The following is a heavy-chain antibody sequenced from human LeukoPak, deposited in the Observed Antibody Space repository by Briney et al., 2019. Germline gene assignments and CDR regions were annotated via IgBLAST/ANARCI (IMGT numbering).Heavy chain of an antibody. D-gene: IGHD3-10*01. CDR2: IYYSGST. CDR3: ARARGVRGVIEYYFDY. J-gene: IGHJ4*02. Sequence: SETLSLTCTVSGGSISSGGYYWRWIRQHPGKGLEWIGYIYYSGSTYDNPSLKSRVTISVDTSKNQFSLKLSSVTAADTAVYYCARARGVRGVIEYYFDYWGQGTLVTVSS. V-gene: IGHV4-31*03. CDR1: GGSISSGGYY.